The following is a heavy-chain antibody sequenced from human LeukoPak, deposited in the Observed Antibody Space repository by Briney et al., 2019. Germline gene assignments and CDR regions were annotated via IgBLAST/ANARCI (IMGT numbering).Heavy chain of an antibody. J-gene: IGHJ4*02. CDR1: GFNFNDYG. CDR2: IWYDGSNK. D-gene: IGHD2-8*01. V-gene: IGHV3-33*08. CDR3: ARDNNGVDY. Sequence: GGSLRLSCAASGFNFNDYGMHWVRQAPGKGLEWVAVIWYDGSNKYYADSVKGRFTISRDNSKNTLYLQMNSLRAEDTAVYYCARDNNGVDYWGQGTLVTVSS.